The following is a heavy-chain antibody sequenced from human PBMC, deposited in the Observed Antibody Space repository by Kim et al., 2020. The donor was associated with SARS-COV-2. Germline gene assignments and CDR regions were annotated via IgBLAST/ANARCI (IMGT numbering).Heavy chain of an antibody. V-gene: IGHV4-30-4*01. D-gene: IGHD2-2*01. CDR1: GGSISSGDYY. CDR2: IYYSGST. J-gene: IGHJ4*02. CDR3: TGFLVVPAAPMG. Sequence: SETLSLTCTVSGGSISSGDYYWSWIRQPPGKGLEWIGYIYYSGSTYYNPSLKSRVTISVDTSKNQFSLKLSSVTAADTAVYYCTGFLVVPAAPMGWGQGTLVTVSS.